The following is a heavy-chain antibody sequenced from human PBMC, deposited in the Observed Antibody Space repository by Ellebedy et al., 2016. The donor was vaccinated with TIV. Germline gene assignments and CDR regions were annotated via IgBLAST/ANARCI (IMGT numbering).Heavy chain of an antibody. CDR1: GFTFSAYS. CDR3: ARGALGSCSGVRCYPFDY. CDR2: ISSSSRSI. Sequence: GESLKISCAASGFTFSAYSMNWVRQAPGKGLEWVSYISSSSRSIYYADSVKGRFTISRDNAKNTMYLQMNSLRAEDAALYYCARGALGSCSGVRCYPFDYWGQGILVSVSS. D-gene: IGHD2-15*01. V-gene: IGHV3-48*01. J-gene: IGHJ4*02.